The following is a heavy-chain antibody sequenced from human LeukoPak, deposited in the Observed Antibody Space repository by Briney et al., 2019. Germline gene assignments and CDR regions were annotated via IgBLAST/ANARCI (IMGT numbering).Heavy chain of an antibody. Sequence: ASVKVSCKVSGYTLTELSMHWVRQAPGKGLEWMGGFDPEDGETIYAQKFQGRVTMTEDTSTDSAYMELSSLRSEDTAVYYCATLCSGGSCFDCYYYYYMDVWGKGTTVTVSS. D-gene: IGHD2-15*01. CDR3: ATLCSGGSCFDCYYYYYMDV. CDR2: FDPEDGET. V-gene: IGHV1-24*01. CDR1: GYTLTELS. J-gene: IGHJ6*03.